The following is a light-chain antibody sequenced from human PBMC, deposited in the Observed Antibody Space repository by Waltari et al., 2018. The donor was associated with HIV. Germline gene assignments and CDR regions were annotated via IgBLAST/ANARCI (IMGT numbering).Light chain of an antibody. Sequence: SHELTQPPSVSVSPGQTASITCSGDYLGDTYASWYQQKPGQSPVLVIYQDDKRPSGIPERFSGSNSGNTATLTITGTQAMYEADYYCQAWDSSTVLFGGGTKLTVL. CDR1: YLGDTY. V-gene: IGLV3-1*01. J-gene: IGLJ2*01. CDR3: QAWDSSTVL. CDR2: QDD.